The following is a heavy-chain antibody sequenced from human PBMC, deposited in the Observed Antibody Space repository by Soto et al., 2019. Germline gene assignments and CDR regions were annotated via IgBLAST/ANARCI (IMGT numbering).Heavy chain of an antibody. V-gene: IGHV4-30-4*01. Sequence: SETLSLTCTVSGGSISSGDYYWSWIRQPPGKGLEWIGYIYYSGSTYYNPSLKSRVTISVDTSKNQFSLKLSSVTAADTAVYYCARDRPDYYDSSGYPPHYGMDVWGQGTTVTVSS. CDR2: IYYSGST. CDR1: GGSISSGDYY. CDR3: ARDRPDYYDSSGYPPHYGMDV. J-gene: IGHJ6*02. D-gene: IGHD3-22*01.